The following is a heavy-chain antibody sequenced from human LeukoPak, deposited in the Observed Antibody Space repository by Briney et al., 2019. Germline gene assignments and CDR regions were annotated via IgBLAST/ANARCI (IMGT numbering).Heavy chain of an antibody. CDR2: INHSGST. Sequence: SETLSLTCAVYGGSFSGYYWSWIRQPPGKGLEWIGEINHSGSTNYNPSLKSRVTISVDTSKNQFSLKLSSVTAADTAVYYCAAAEGENFDYWGQGTLVTVSS. V-gene: IGHV4-34*01. D-gene: IGHD3-16*01. CDR1: GGSFSGYY. J-gene: IGHJ4*02. CDR3: AAAEGENFDY.